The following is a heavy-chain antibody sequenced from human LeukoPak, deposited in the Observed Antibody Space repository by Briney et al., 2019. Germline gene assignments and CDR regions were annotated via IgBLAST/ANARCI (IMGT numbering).Heavy chain of an antibody. D-gene: IGHD3-9*01. Sequence: GASVKVSCKASGYTFTDYHIHWVRQAPGQGLEWMGWINPNSGVTNYAQKFQGRVTMTRDTSISTAYMELNSLRADDTAVYYCVRGVATGYQISHFDFWGQGTLVTVSS. CDR1: GYTFTDYH. CDR3: VRGVATGYQISHFDF. J-gene: IGHJ4*02. CDR2: INPNSGVT. V-gene: IGHV1-2*02.